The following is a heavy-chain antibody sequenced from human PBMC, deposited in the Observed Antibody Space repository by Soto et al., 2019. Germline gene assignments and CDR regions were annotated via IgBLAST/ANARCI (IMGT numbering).Heavy chain of an antibody. Sequence: EVHLVESGGGLVQPGRSLKLSCVASGFTFDDYAMYWVRQAPGKGPEWVSGIGWGGTNIAYADSVKGRFTISRDNAKNTLYLQMNSLRADDTALYYCAKGGSAALISAAGTGNWFDPWGQGSLVTVSS. D-gene: IGHD6-13*01. V-gene: IGHV3-9*01. CDR3: AKGGSAALISAAGTGNWFDP. J-gene: IGHJ5*02. CDR1: GFTFDDYA. CDR2: IGWGGTNI.